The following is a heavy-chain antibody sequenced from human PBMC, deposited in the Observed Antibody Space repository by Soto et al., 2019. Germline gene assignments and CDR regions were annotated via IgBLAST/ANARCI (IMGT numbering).Heavy chain of an antibody. CDR3: AKVKMNRFIHGSWFDP. V-gene: IGHV3-23*01. CDR1: GFTFSSYA. Sequence: GGSLRLSCAASGFTFSSYAMSWVRQAPGKGLEWVSAISGSGGSTYYADSVKGRFTISRDNSKNTLYLQMNSLRAEDTAVYYCAKVKMNRFIHGSWFDPWGQGTLVTVSS. D-gene: IGHD3-16*01. CDR2: ISGSGGST. J-gene: IGHJ5*02.